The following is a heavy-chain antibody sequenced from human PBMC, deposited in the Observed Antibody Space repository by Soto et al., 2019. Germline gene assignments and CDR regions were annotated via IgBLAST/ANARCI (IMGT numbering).Heavy chain of an antibody. CDR1: GFPFSTSAM. CDR3: ARQYSENWFDP. V-gene: IGHV4-4*02. D-gene: IGHD2-21*01. J-gene: IGHJ5*02. Sequence: VQLLESGGGLVQPGGSLRLSCAASGFPFSTSAMNWVRQAPGKGLEWIGEIYHSGSTNYNPSLKSRVTISVDKSKNQFSLKLSSVTAADTAVYYCARQYSENWFDPWGQGTLVTVSS. CDR2: IYHSGST.